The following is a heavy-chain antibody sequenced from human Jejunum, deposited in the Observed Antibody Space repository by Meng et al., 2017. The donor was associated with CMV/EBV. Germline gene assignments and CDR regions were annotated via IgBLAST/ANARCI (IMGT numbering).Heavy chain of an antibody. CDR3: AKGYDSGGYYYSDY. Sequence: EVQLLESGGGLVQPGXXXXISCEASGFTFSSYAMNWVRRTPGKGLEWVSAISGSGANKYYADSVKGRFTVSRDNSRNTLNLQMNSLRAEDMAIYYCAKGYDSGGYYYSDYWGQGTLVTVSS. V-gene: IGHV3-23*01. CDR1: GFTFSSYA. CDR2: ISGSGANK. J-gene: IGHJ4*02. D-gene: IGHD3-22*01.